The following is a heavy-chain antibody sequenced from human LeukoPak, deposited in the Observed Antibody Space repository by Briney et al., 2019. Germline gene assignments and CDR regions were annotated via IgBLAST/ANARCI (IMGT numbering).Heavy chain of an antibody. J-gene: IGHJ4*02. V-gene: IGHV4-4*07. CDR2: IYSSGSY. Sequence: SETLSLTCTVSGGSISGYFWTWIRQPAGKGLEWIGRIYSSGSYNYNPSLKSRVTMSLDTSKNHFSLNLTSVTAADTAVYYCAREPTSGREPTSGRPLDYWGQGTLVAVSS. CDR3: AREPTSGREPTSGRPLDY. D-gene: IGHD5-12*01. CDR1: GGSISGYF.